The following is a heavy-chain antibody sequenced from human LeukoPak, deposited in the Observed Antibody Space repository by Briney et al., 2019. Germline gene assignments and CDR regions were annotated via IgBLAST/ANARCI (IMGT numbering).Heavy chain of an antibody. V-gene: IGHV3-30-3*01. CDR1: GCTFSSYA. CDR2: ISYDGSNK. Sequence: GGSLRLSCAASGCTFSSYAMHWVRQAPGKGLEGVAVISYDGSNKYYADSVKGRFTISRDNSKNTLYLQMTSLRAEDTAVYYCARAPRGQFNWFDPWGQGTLVTVSS. D-gene: IGHD5-24*01. J-gene: IGHJ5*02. CDR3: ARAPRGQFNWFDP.